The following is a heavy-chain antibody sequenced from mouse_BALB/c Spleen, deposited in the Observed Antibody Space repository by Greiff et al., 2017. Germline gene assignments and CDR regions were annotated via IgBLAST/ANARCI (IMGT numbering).Heavy chain of an antibody. J-gene: IGHJ2*01. CDR3: ARGRDTTVVGY. CDR1: GFTFSSYA. V-gene: IGHV5-6-5*01. Sequence: EVMLVESGGGLVKPGGSLKLSCAASGFTFSSYAMSWVRQTPEKRLEWVASISSGGSTYYPDSVKGRFTISRDNARNILYLQMSSLRSEDTAMYYCARGRDTTVVGYWGQGTTLTVSS. D-gene: IGHD1-1*01. CDR2: ISSGGST.